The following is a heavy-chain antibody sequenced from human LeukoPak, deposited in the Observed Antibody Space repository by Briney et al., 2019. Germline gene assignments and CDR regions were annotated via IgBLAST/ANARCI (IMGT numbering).Heavy chain of an antibody. CDR1: GFTFSSYG. Sequence: GGSLRLSCAASGFTFSSYGMHWVRQAPGKGLEWVAFIRYDGSNKYYADSVKGRFTISRDNSKNTLYLQMNSLRAEGTAVYYCAKRGYSGYDAYYYYYYMDVWGKGTTVTVSS. V-gene: IGHV3-30*02. CDR2: IRYDGSNK. CDR3: AKRGYSGYDAYYYYYYMDV. D-gene: IGHD5-12*01. J-gene: IGHJ6*03.